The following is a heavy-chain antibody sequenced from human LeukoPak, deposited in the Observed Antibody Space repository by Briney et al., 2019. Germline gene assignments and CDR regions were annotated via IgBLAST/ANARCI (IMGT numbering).Heavy chain of an antibody. Sequence: SETLSLTCTVYGESFNGYFWSWVRQPPGKGLDWIGEISHSGSTNYNPSLKSRVTISVDTSKNQLSLQMRSVTAADTAVYYCARGRFTGGGFGELHDWGQGSLVTVPS. D-gene: IGHD3-10*01. CDR1: GESFNGYF. J-gene: IGHJ4*02. V-gene: IGHV4-34*01. CDR2: ISHSGST. CDR3: ARGRFTGGGFGELHD.